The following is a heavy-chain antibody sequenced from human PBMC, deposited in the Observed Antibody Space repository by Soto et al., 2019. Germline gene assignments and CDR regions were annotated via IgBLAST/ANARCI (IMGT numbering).Heavy chain of an antibody. Sequence: SVKVSCKASGGTFNSYAIRWVRQAPGQGLEWMGRIIPILGIANYAQKFQGRVTITADKSTSTAYMELSSLRSEDTAVYYCARSDSNRFYYYMDVWGKGTTVTVSS. CDR1: GGTFNSYA. V-gene: IGHV1-69*04. D-gene: IGHD4-4*01. CDR3: ARSDSNRFYYYMDV. CDR2: IIPILGIA. J-gene: IGHJ6*03.